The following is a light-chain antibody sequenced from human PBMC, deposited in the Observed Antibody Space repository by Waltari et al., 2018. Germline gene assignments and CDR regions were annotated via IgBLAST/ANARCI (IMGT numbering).Light chain of an antibody. V-gene: IGKV3-20*01. CDR3: QKYGSSRGT. CDR2: GAS. J-gene: IGKJ1*01. Sequence: EIVLTQSPGTLSLSPGERAPLSCRASQMVSHSYFAWYQQNPGQAPRLLIYGASSRATGIPDRCSGSGSGTDFTLTISRLEPEDFAVYYCQKYGSSRGTFGQGTKVEIK. CDR1: QMVSHSY.